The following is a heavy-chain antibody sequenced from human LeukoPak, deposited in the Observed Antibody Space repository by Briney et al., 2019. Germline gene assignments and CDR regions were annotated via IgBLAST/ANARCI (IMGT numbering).Heavy chain of an antibody. CDR2: INSDGSST. V-gene: IGHV3-74*01. Sequence: PGGSLRLSCAASGFTFRSYWMHWVRQAPGKGLVWVSRINSDGSSTNYADSVKGRFTISRDNAKNTLYLQMNSLRVEDTAVYYCARDCGSDCSQAFDIWGQGTMVTVSS. J-gene: IGHJ3*02. CDR3: ARDCGSDCSQAFDI. CDR1: GFTFRSYW. D-gene: IGHD2-21*02.